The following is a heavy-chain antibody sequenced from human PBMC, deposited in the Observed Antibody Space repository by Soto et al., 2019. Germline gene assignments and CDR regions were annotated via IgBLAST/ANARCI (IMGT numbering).Heavy chain of an antibody. V-gene: IGHV3-48*02. CDR2: ISSSGSTI. CDR1: GFTFSGYS. Sequence: GGSLRLSCAASGFTFSGYSMNWVRQAPGEGLEWVSYISSSGSTIYYADSVKGRFTISRDNAKNSLYLQMNSLRDEDTAVYYCARIVRGSGYHFDYWGQGTSVTVSS. J-gene: IGHJ4*02. CDR3: ARIVRGSGYHFDY. D-gene: IGHD3-3*01.